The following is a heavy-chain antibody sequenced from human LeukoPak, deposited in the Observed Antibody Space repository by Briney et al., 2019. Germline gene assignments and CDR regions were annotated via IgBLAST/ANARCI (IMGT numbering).Heavy chain of an antibody. Sequence: GASVKVSCKASGGTFSSYVINWVRQAPGQGLEWMGWISAYNGNTNYAQKFQGRVTVTTDTSTSTAYMELRSLRSDDTAVYYCARSSSVTIPGYYFDYWGQGTLVTVSS. CDR3: ARSSSVTIPGYYFDY. V-gene: IGHV1-18*01. CDR2: ISAYNGNT. CDR1: GGTFSSYV. D-gene: IGHD2-21*01. J-gene: IGHJ4*02.